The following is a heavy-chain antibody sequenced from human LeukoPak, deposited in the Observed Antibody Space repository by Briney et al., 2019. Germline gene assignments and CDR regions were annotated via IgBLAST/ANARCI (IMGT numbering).Heavy chain of an antibody. CDR3: AKDRIKSMVRGVIITMDSDY. CDR1: GFTFSSYG. J-gene: IGHJ4*02. D-gene: IGHD3-10*01. Sequence: GGSLRLSCAASGFTFSSYGMHWVRQAPGKGLEWVAVISYDGSNKYYADSVKGRFTISRDNSKSTLYLQMNSLRAEDTAVYYCAKDRIKSMVRGVIITMDSDYWGQGTLVTVSS. CDR2: ISYDGSNK. V-gene: IGHV3-30*18.